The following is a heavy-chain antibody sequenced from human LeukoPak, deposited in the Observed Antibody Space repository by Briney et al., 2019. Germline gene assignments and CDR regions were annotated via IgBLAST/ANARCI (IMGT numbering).Heavy chain of an antibody. V-gene: IGHV4-34*01. CDR1: GGSFSGYY. D-gene: IGHD6-19*01. CDR3: ARPGYSSGWPDY. Sequence: PSETLSLTCAVYGGSFSGYYWSWIRQPPGKGLEWIGSIYYSGSTYYNPSLKSRVTISVDTSKNQFSLKLSSVTAADTAVYYCARPGYSSGWPDYWGQGTLVTVSS. CDR2: IYYSGST. J-gene: IGHJ4*02.